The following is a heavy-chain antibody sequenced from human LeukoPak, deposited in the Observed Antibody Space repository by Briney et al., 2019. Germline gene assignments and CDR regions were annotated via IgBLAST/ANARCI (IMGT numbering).Heavy chain of an antibody. J-gene: IGHJ3*02. V-gene: IGHV3-23*01. CDR1: GFTFSSYA. CDR2: LSGSGGST. D-gene: IGHD6-13*01. Sequence: PGGSLRLSCAASGFTFSSYAMSWVRQAPGKGLEWVSALSGSGGSTYYADSVKGRFTISRDNSKNTLYLQMNSLRAEDTAVYYCEGKASRYDTFDIWGQGTMVTVSS. CDR3: EGKASRYDTFDI.